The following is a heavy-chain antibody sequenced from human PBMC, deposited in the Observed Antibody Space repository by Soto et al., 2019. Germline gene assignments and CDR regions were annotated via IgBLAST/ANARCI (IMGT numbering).Heavy chain of an antibody. CDR1: GFTFSSYG. CDR3: ARDPTVTTISYYYYYGMDV. J-gene: IGHJ6*02. CDR2: IWYDGSNK. Sequence: GGSLRLSCAASGFTFSSYGMHWVRQAPGKGLEWVAVIWYDGSNKYYADSVKGRFTISRDNSKNTLYLQMNSLRAEDTAVYYCARDPTVTTISYYYYYGMDVRGQGTTVTVSS. V-gene: IGHV3-33*01. D-gene: IGHD4-4*01.